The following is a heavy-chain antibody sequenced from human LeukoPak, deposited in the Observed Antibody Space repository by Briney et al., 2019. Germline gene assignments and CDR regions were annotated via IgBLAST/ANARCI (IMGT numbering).Heavy chain of an antibody. D-gene: IGHD2-2*01. CDR2: IYSDGST. CDR1: GDSIRGRTYS. Sequence: SETLSLTCTVSGDSIRGRTYSWGWIRQPPGKGLEWIGSIYSDGSTYSNPSSDPSPNSRVTISVDKSKNQFSLKVKSVTAADTAIYYCARVKSTSWFDYWGQGALVTVSS. V-gene: IGHV4-39*07. CDR3: ARVKSTSWFDY. J-gene: IGHJ4*02.